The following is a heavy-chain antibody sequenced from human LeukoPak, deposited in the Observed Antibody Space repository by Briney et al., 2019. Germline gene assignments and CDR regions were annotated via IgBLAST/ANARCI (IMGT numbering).Heavy chain of an antibody. D-gene: IGHD3-22*01. Sequence: ASVKVSCKASGGTFSSYAISWVRQAPGQGLEWMGGIIPIFGTANYAQKFQGRVTMTTDTSTSLAYMELRSLRSDDTAVYYCARGRYDSSGYYLIDYWGQGTLVTVSS. V-gene: IGHV1-69*05. J-gene: IGHJ4*02. CDR2: IIPIFGTA. CDR1: GGTFSSYA. CDR3: ARGRYDSSGYYLIDY.